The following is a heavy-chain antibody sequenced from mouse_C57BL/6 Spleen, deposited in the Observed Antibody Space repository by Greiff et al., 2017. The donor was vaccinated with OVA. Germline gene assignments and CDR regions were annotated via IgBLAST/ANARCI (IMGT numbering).Heavy chain of an antibody. CDR3: ARALRREYYFDY. V-gene: IGHV5-17*01. D-gene: IGHD2-12*01. J-gene: IGHJ2*01. CDR1: GFTFSDYG. CDR2: ISSGSSTI. Sequence: EVQGVESGGGLVKPGGSLKLSCAASGFTFSDYGMHWVRQAPEKGLEWVAYISSGSSTIYYADTVKGRFTISRDNAKNTLFLQMTSLRSEDTAMYYCARALRREYYFDYWGQGTTLTVSS.